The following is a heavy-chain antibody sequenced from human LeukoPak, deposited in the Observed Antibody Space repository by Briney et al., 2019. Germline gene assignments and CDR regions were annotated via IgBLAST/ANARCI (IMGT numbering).Heavy chain of an antibody. V-gene: IGHV5-51*01. D-gene: IGHD2-15*01. Sequence: GESLKISCKGSGYSFTNFWIGWVRQMPGKGLEWMSIIYPGDSDTRYSPSFQGQVTISADKSISTAYLQWSSLKASDTAMYYCARRGCNGGSCYAYWGQGTLVTVSS. CDR2: IYPGDSDT. CDR1: GYSFTNFW. CDR3: ARRGCNGGSCYAY. J-gene: IGHJ4*02.